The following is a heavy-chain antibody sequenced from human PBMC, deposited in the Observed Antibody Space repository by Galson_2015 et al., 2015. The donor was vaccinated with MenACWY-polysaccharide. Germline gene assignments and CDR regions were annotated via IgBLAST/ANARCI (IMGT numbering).Heavy chain of an antibody. CDR2: TSYDGHKK. CDR1: GFSFRDYA. D-gene: IGHD3-10*01. CDR3: ARDIMWFAGSPVEIDC. V-gene: IGHV3-30*04. J-gene: IGHJ4*02. Sequence: SLRLSCAASGFSFRDYAMHWVRQAPGKGLEWVAITSYDGHKKYYGDSVKGRFTISRDNSKNTLYLQMDTLRAEDTGVYYCARDIMWFAGSPVEIDCRGQPILPTVSS.